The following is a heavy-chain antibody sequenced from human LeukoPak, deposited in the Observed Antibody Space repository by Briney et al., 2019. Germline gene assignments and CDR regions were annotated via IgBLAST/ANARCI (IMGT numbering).Heavy chain of an antibody. CDR3: AKDYVSGDGYWNFDY. V-gene: IGHV3-53*01. D-gene: IGHD5-24*01. Sequence: PGGSLRLSCVVSGFIVSRNYMTWVRQAPGKGLEWVSGIIGGGITHYADSVKGRFTISRDNSKNTMSMQMDSLRVEDTAVYYCAKDYVSGDGYWNFDYWGQGILVTVSS. J-gene: IGHJ4*02. CDR2: IIGGGIT. CDR1: GFIVSRNY.